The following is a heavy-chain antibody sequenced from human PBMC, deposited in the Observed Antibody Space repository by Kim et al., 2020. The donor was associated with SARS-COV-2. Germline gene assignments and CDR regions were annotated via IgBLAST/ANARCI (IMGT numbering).Heavy chain of an antibody. CDR3: VKHRGSYYDNAVDV. V-gene: IGHV3-23*01. CDR2: TSSGGGDT. J-gene: IGHJ6*02. Sequence: GGSLRLSCAASGLTFSGYAMDWVRQAPGTGLEWVSGTSSGGGDTYYADSVKGRFTISRDNSKNTLYLQMNSLRAEDTAVYYCVKHRGSYYDNAVDVWGQGTTVTAS. CDR1: GLTFSGYA. D-gene: IGHD2-15*01.